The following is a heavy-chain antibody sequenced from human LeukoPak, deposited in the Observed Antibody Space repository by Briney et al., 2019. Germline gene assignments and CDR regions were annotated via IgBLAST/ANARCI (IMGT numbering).Heavy chain of an antibody. J-gene: IGHJ1*01. CDR2: INPNSGGT. D-gene: IGHD3-22*01. Sequence: GASVKVSCKTSGYTFTGYYMHWVRQAPGQGLEWMGWINPNSGGTNYAQKFQGRVTLTRDTSISTAYMELSRLRSDDTAVYYCARGIHDSSDFEYFQDWGQGTLVTVSS. CDR1: GYTFTGYY. V-gene: IGHV1-2*02. CDR3: ARGIHDSSDFEYFQD.